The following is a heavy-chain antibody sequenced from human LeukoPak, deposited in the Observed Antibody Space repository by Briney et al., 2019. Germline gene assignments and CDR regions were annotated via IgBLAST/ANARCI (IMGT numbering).Heavy chain of an antibody. CDR3: ARVVPAAISYYYYYMDV. J-gene: IGHJ6*03. D-gene: IGHD2-2*02. V-gene: IGHV1-24*01. CDR1: GYTLSELS. CDR2: FDPEDGET. Sequence: ASVKVSCKVSGYTLSELSMHWVRQAPGKGLEWMGGFDPEDGETVYVQKFQGRLTMTEDTSTDTAYMELRSLRSDDTAVYYCARVVPAAISYYYYYMDVWGKGTTVTISS.